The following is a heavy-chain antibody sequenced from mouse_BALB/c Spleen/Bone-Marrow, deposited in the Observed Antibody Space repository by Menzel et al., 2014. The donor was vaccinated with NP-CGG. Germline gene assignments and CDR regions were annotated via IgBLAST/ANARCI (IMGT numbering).Heavy chain of an antibody. Sequence: QVQLQQSGAELAKPGASVKMSCKASGYTFTNYWMHWIKQRPGQGPEWIGYINPSTGYTECNQKFKDKATLAADKSSSTAYMQLSSLTSEDSAVYYCARKGYGNYHYYAMDYWGQGTSVTVSS. D-gene: IGHD2-1*01. CDR2: INPSTGYT. J-gene: IGHJ4*01. CDR1: GYTFTNYW. CDR3: ARKGYGNYHYYAMDY. V-gene: IGHV1-7*01.